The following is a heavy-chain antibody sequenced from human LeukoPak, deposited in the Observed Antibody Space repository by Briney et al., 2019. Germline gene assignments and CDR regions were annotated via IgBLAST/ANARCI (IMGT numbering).Heavy chain of an antibody. CDR3: TKGDWADY. D-gene: IGHD3/OR15-3a*01. V-gene: IGHV3-23*01. J-gene: IGHJ4*02. Sequence: GGSLRLSCAASGFIFNTLAMTWVRQAPGKRLEWVSSINSGGDDTNYADSVKGRFTISRDNSKNTLYLQMNSLRVEDTAIYYCTKGDWADYWGQGTLVTVSS. CDR2: INSGGDDT. CDR1: GFIFNTLA.